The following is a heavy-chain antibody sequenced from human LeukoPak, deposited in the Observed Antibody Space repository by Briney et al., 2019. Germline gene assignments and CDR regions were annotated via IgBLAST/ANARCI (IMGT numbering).Heavy chain of an antibody. D-gene: IGHD1-26*01. CDR2: ISGSGADT. CDR1: GFNFNYYA. Sequence: GGSLRLSCEASGFNFNYYAMNWVRQAPGKGLEWVSGISGSGADTYSADSVKGRFAISRDNSKYTLYLQMNSLRAEDTAVYYCAKGSGSYYYYYGMDVWGQGTTVTVSS. CDR3: AKGSGSYYYYYGMDV. V-gene: IGHV3-23*01. J-gene: IGHJ6*02.